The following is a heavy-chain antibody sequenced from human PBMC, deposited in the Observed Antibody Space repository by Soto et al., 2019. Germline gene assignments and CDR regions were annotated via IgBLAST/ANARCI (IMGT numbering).Heavy chain of an antibody. V-gene: IGHV5-51*01. CDR1: GYRFTSYW. CDR3: ARKDKSGYFNWFDP. D-gene: IGHD3-22*01. J-gene: IGHJ5*02. CDR2: IFPSDPDT. Sequence: VESLKISCITSGYRFTSYWIAWVRQMPGKGLEWMGIIFPSDPDTRYSPSFQGQVTISADRSTSTVFLQWASLKASDTAVYFCARKDKSGYFNWFDPWGQGTLVTVSS.